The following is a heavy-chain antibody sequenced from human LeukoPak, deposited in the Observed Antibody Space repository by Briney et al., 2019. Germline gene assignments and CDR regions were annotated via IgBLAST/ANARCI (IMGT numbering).Heavy chain of an antibody. J-gene: IGHJ5*02. V-gene: IGHV4-38-2*02. D-gene: IGHD1-7*01. CDR2: IYHSGST. CDR3: ARDIEVSTLELRGNWFDP. Sequence: SETLSLTCTVSGYSISSGYYWGWIRQPPGKGLEWIGSIYHSGSTYYTPSLKSRVTISVDTSKNQFSLKLSSVTVADTAVYYCARDIEVSTLELRGNWFDPWGQGTLVTVSS. CDR1: GYSISSGYY.